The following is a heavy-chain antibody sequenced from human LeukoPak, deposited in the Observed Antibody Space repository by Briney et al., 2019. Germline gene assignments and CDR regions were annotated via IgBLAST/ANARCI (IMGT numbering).Heavy chain of an antibody. CDR2: INPSGGST. CDR3: AKAANSGSYSGGYFQH. V-gene: IGHV1-46*01. J-gene: IGHJ1*01. Sequence: GASVKVSCKASGYTFTSYYMHWVRQAPGQGLEWMGIINPSGGSTSYAQKFQGRVTMTRDMSTSTVYMELSSLRSEDTAVYYCAKAANSGSYSGGYFQHWGQGTLVTVSS. D-gene: IGHD1-26*01. CDR1: GYTFTSYY.